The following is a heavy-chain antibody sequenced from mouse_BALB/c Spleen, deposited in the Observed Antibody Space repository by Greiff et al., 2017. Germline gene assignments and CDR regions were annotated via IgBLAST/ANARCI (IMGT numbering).Heavy chain of an antibody. D-gene: IGHD2-4*01. J-gene: IGHJ3*01. CDR1: GFTFSSYA. Sequence: EVKLAESGGGLVKPGGSLKLSCAASGFTFSSYAMSWVRQTPEKRLEWVASISSGGSTYYPDSVKGRFTLSSDNARNILYLQMSSLRSEDTAMYYCARVAYDYDGFAYWGQGTLVTVSA. CDR2: ISSGGST. V-gene: IGHV5-6-5*01. CDR3: ARVAYDYDGFAY.